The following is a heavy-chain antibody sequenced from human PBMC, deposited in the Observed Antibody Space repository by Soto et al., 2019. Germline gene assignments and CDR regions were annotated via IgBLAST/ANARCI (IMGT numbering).Heavy chain of an antibody. V-gene: IGHV3-23*01. J-gene: IGHJ4*02. Sequence: GGSLILSWAASGFTFSGYVMSWVRQAPGKGLEWVSAISTSGGNTYYADSVKGRFTLSRDDSKNSVYLQMNSLKTEDTAVYYCTDCGRTSFDCWGQGTQVTVS. CDR3: TDCGRTSFDC. CDR1: GFTFSGYV. CDR2: ISTSGGNT. D-gene: IGHD2-21*01.